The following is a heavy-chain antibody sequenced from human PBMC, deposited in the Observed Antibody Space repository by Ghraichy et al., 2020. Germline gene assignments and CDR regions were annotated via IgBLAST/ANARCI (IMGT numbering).Heavy chain of an antibody. CDR3: MRGGWGAN. CDR1: GFPFSTSV. Sequence: LTCTASGFPFSTSVMSWARQAPGKGLEWVSTITNSGDSTFYADSVKGRFTISRDNSKNTLFLQMSSLRAEDTAVYYCMRGGWGANWGQGTLVTVSS. CDR2: ITNSGDST. V-gene: IGHV3-23*01. J-gene: IGHJ4*02. D-gene: IGHD3-16*01.